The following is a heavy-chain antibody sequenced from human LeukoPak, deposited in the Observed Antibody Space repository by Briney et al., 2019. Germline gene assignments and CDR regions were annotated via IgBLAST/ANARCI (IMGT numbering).Heavy chain of an antibody. CDR1: GGSISSGSYY. CDR3: ARKARGGYFDY. Sequence: SQTLSLTCTVSGGSISSGSYYWSWIRQPAGKGLEWIGRIYTSGSTNYNPSLKSRVTISVDTSKNQFSPKLSSVTAADTAVYYCARKARGGYFDYWGQGTLVTVSS. CDR2: IYTSGST. V-gene: IGHV4-61*02. J-gene: IGHJ4*02. D-gene: IGHD3-16*01.